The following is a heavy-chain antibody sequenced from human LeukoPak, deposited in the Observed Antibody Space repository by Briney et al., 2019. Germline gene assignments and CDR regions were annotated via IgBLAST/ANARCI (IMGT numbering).Heavy chain of an antibody. V-gene: IGHV3-30*03. CDR2: ISFNGNDK. CDR1: GFGLGSYN. Sequence: PGGSLRLSCAASGFGLGSYNMYWVRQAPGKGLEWVTLISFNGNDKKYADSVKGRFTVSRDNSRNTVFLQTNSLRPEDTALYYCAGVYGGEIDYWGQGTQVTVSS. D-gene: IGHD2-8*01. J-gene: IGHJ4*02. CDR3: AGVYGGEIDY.